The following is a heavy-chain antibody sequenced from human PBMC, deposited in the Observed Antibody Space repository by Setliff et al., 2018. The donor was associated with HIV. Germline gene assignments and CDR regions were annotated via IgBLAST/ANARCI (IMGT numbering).Heavy chain of an antibody. CDR1: GGSISSTSYY. CDR3: AREIYGGNSRPFDS. D-gene: IGHD4-17*01. V-gene: IGHV4-39*07. CDR2: VYYTGST. J-gene: IGHJ4*02. Sequence: SETLSLTCSVSGGSISSTSYYWGWIRQPPGKGLEWIGNVYYTGSTYYNPPLKSRVTITVDRSKNQFSLILSSVAAADTAVYYCAREIYGGNSRPFDSWGQGTLVTVSS.